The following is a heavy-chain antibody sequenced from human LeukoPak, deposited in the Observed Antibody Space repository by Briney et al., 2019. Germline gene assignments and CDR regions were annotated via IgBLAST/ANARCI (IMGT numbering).Heavy chain of an antibody. CDR1: GFTFSSYA. D-gene: IGHD4-17*01. Sequence: GRSLRLSCAASGFTFSSYAMHWVRQAPGKGLEWVAVISYDGSNKYYADSVKGRFTISRDNSKNTLYLQMNSLRAEDTAVYYCARAHPFDYGDYSVSRVYNWFDPWGQGTLVTVSS. CDR3: ARAHPFDYGDYSVSRVYNWFDP. J-gene: IGHJ5*02. V-gene: IGHV3-30-3*01. CDR2: ISYDGSNK.